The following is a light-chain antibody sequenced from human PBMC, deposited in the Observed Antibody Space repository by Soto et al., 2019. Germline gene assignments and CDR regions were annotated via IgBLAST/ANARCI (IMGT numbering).Light chain of an antibody. J-gene: IGLJ2*01. CDR3: AAWDDSLVV. Sequence: QSVLTQPPSASGTPGLRVTFSCSGSSSNIGSNPVSWYQLLPGTAPKLLIYRNNQRPSGVPDRFSASKSGTSASLAISGLRSEDDADYYCAAWDDSLVVFGGGTKLTVL. V-gene: IGLV1-47*01. CDR1: SSNIGSNP. CDR2: RNN.